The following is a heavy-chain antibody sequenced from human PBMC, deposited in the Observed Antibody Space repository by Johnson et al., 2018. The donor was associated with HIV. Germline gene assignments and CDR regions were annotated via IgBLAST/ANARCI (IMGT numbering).Heavy chain of an antibody. D-gene: IGHD6-13*01. J-gene: IGHJ3*02. CDR1: GFTFSSYA. V-gene: IGHV3-30-3*01. CDR2: ISYDGSNK. CDR3: ARDTPSGLDGSSWDGAFDI. Sequence: QVQLVESGGGVVQPGGSPRLSCAASGFTFSSYAMHWVRQAPGKGLEWVAVISYDGSNKYYADSVKGRFTISRDNSKNTLYLQMNSLRAEDTAVYYCARDTPSGLDGSSWDGAFDIWGQGTMVTVSA.